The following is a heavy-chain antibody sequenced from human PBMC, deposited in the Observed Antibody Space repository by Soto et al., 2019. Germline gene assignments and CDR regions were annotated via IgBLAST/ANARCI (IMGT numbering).Heavy chain of an antibody. CDR2: IYPGDSDT. D-gene: IGHD2-2*01. Sequence: GESLKISCKGSGYTFTNYWIGWVRQMPGKGLEWMGIIYPGDSDTKYNPSFQGQVTISADKSITTTYLQWSSLKASDTAMYYCARGYGYCSSTSCSTYYYYGMDVWGQGTTVTVSS. J-gene: IGHJ6*02. CDR1: GYTFTNYW. V-gene: IGHV5-51*01. CDR3: ARGYGYCSSTSCSTYYYYGMDV.